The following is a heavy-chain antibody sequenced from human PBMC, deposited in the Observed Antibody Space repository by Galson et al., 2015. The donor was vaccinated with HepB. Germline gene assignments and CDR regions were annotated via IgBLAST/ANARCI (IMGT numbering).Heavy chain of an antibody. CDR2: INPNSGGT. CDR3: ARERGDTAMVSYGMDV. Sequence: SVKVSCKASGYTFTGYYMHWVRQAPGQGLEWMGWINPNSGGTNYAQKFQGWVTMTRDTSISTAYMELSRLRSDDTAVYYCARERGDTAMVSYGMDVWGQGTTVTVSS. CDR1: GYTFTGYY. D-gene: IGHD5-18*01. J-gene: IGHJ6*02. V-gene: IGHV1-2*04.